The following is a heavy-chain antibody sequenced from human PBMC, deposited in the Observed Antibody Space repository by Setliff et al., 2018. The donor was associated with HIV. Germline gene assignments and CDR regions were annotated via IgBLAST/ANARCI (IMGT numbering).Heavy chain of an antibody. CDR2: INNDGSYA. Sequence: SCAASGFTFSSYWMHWVRQAPGKGLVWVSRINNDGSYANYADSVKGRFTISRDNAKNTLYLQMDSLRVEDTTVYYCTRKLAPGHGMDVWGQGTTVTVSS. J-gene: IGHJ6*02. V-gene: IGHV3-74*01. CDR3: TRKLAPGHGMDV. D-gene: IGHD3-3*02. CDR1: GFTFSSYW.